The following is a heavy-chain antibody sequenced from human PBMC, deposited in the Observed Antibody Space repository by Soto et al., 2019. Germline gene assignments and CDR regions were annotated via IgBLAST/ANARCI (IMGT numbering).Heavy chain of an antibody. J-gene: IGHJ3*02. V-gene: IGHV3-53*01. Sequence: GGSLRRCCAASGFTVSSNYMSWVRQAPGKGLEWVSVIYSGSSTYYADSLKGRFTISTDNSKNTLYLQMNSLRAEDTAVYYCARGRGSAAGPVAQGSLVAFDIWGQGTLVTVSS. D-gene: IGHD6-13*01. CDR3: ARGRGSAAGPVAQGSLVAFDI. CDR1: GFTVSSNY. CDR2: IYSGSST.